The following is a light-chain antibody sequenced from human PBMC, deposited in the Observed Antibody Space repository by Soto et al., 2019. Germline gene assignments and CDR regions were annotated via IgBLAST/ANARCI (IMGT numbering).Light chain of an antibody. CDR1: QVISKY. CDR3: QQYDNLPPLFT. Sequence: DIQMTQSPSSLSASVGDRITITCQASQVISKYLNWYQQKPGKAPKLLIYDASNLETGVPSRFSGSGSGTDFTFTISSLQPEDNATYYCQQYDNLPPLFTFGPGTKVDIK. J-gene: IGKJ3*01. V-gene: IGKV1-33*01. CDR2: DAS.